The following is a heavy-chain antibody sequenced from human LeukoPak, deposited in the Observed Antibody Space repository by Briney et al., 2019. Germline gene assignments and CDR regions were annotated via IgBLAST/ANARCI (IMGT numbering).Heavy chain of an antibody. D-gene: IGHD4-23*01. CDR2: INPNSGGT. V-gene: IGHV1-2*02. Sequence: ASVKVSCKASGYTFTGYYIHWVRQAPGQGLEWMGWINPNSGGTNYAQRFQGRVTMTRDTSFSTAYMELSSLRSDDTAVYYCAREDYGGNPEAHGWGQGTLVTVSS. CDR3: AREDYGGNPEAHG. J-gene: IGHJ4*02. CDR1: GYTFTGYY.